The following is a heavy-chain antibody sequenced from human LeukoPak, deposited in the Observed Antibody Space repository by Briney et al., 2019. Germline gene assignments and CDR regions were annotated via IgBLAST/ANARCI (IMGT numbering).Heavy chain of an antibody. CDR1: GGSISSYY. CDR2: IYYSGST. CDR3: ARVLRHYDILTGYFVHAFDI. D-gene: IGHD3-9*01. Sequence: SETLSLTCTVSGGSISSYYWSWIRQPPGKGLEWIGYIYYSGSTNYSPSLKSRVTISVDTSKNQFSLKLSSVTAADTAVYYCARVLRHYDILTGYFVHAFDIWGQGTMVTVSS. J-gene: IGHJ3*02. V-gene: IGHV4-59*01.